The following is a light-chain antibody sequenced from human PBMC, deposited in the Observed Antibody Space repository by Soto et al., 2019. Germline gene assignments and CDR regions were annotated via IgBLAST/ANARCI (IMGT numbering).Light chain of an antibody. CDR3: QQYGSSPLIT. V-gene: IGKV3-20*01. CDR2: GAS. CDR1: QSVSSSY. J-gene: IGKJ5*01. Sequence: IVLTQFACTISLSVGQRAPVCCRVLQSVSSSYLAWYQQKPGQAPRLLIYGASSRATGIPDRFSGSGSGTDFTLTISRLEPEDFAVYYCQQYGSSPLITFGQGTRLEIK.